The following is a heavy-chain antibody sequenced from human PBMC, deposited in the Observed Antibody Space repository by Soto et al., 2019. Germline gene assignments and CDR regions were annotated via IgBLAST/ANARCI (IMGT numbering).Heavy chain of an antibody. Sequence: QVQLVQSGAEEKKPGASVKVSCKASGYTFTSYAMHWVRQAPGQRLEWMGWINAGNGNTKYSQKFQGRVTITRDTSASTAYMELSSLRSEDTAVYYCAVFVAVAGSDWFDPWGQGTLVTVSS. CDR3: AVFVAVAGSDWFDP. J-gene: IGHJ5*02. V-gene: IGHV1-3*05. CDR1: GYTFTSYA. CDR2: INAGNGNT. D-gene: IGHD6-19*01.